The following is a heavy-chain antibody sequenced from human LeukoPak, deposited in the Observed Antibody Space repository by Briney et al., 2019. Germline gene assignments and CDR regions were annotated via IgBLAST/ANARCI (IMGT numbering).Heavy chain of an antibody. CDR3: ARGLSLQYGSGNYYYYGMDV. V-gene: IGHV4-39*07. J-gene: IGHJ6*02. CDR1: GGSISSGGYY. Sequence: SETLSLTCTVSGGSISSGGYYWSWIRQPPGKGLEWIGEINHSGSTNYNPSLKSRVTISVDTSKNQFSLKLSSVTAADTAVYYCARGLSLQYGSGNYYYYGMDVWGQGTTVTVSS. CDR2: INHSGST. D-gene: IGHD3-10*01.